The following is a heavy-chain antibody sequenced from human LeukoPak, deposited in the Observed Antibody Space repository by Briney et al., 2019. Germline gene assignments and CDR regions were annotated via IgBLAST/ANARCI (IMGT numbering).Heavy chain of an antibody. CDR1: GYTFTSNF. D-gene: IGHD2-15*01. J-gene: IGHJ4*02. CDR2: INPDSGGA. CDR3: ARGTDCGGGSCLDY. V-gene: IGHV1-2*06. Sequence: ASVKVSCKASGYTFTSNFMHWLRQAPGQGLEWMGLINPDSGGANYAQKFQGRVTMTRDTTISTAYMELSRLRSDDTAVYYCARGTDCGGGSCLDYWGQGTLVTVSS.